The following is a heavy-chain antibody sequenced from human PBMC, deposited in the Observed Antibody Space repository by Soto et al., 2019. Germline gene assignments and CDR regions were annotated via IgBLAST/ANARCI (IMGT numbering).Heavy chain of an antibody. D-gene: IGHD6-13*01. Sequence: PGGSLRLSCAASGFTFSSYAMSWVRQAPGKGLEWVSAISGSGGSTYYADSVKGRFTISRDNSKNTLYLQMNSLRAEDTAVYYCANVDGTWEIAAAGMDVWGQGTTVTVSS. CDR3: ANVDGTWEIAAAGMDV. V-gene: IGHV3-23*01. CDR1: GFTFSSYA. CDR2: ISGSGGST. J-gene: IGHJ6*02.